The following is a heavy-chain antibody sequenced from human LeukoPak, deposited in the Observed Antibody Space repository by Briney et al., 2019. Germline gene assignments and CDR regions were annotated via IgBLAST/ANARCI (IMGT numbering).Heavy chain of an antibody. CDR1: GYTFTGYY. J-gene: IGHJ4*02. V-gene: IGHV1-2*02. Sequence: ASVKVSCKASGYTFTGYYMHWVRQAPGQGLEWMGWINPNSGGTNYAQKFQGRLTMTTDTSTTTAYMELRSLRSDDTAVYYCARDFDYWGQGTLVTVSS. CDR3: ARDFDY. CDR2: INPNSGGT.